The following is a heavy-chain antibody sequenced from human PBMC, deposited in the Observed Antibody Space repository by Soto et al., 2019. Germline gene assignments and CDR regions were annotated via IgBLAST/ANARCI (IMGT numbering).Heavy chain of an antibody. CDR2: ISSSSSYI. J-gene: IGHJ3*02. D-gene: IGHD6-13*01. Sequence: GGSLSLSCAASGFTFSSYSMNWVRQAPGKGLEWVSSISSSSSYIYYADSVKGRFTISRDNAKNSLYLQMNSLRAEDTAVYYCGRDPVTSAGTGVWLNDAFAIWGQGTMVTVSS. V-gene: IGHV3-21*01. CDR3: GRDPVTSAGTGVWLNDAFAI. CDR1: GFTFSSYS.